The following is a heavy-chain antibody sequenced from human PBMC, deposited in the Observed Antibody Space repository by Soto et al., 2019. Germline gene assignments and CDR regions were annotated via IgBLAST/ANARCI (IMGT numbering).Heavy chain of an antibody. CDR1: GFTFSSYA. D-gene: IGHD5-12*01. CDR3: ARGVVATIMAGYFDY. Sequence: GESLKISCAASGFTFSSYAMHWVRQAPGKGLEWVAVISYDGSNKYYADPVKGRFTISRDNSKNTLYLQMNSLRAEDTAVYYCARGVVATIMAGYFDYWGQGTLVTVSS. V-gene: IGHV3-30-3*01. CDR2: ISYDGSNK. J-gene: IGHJ4*02.